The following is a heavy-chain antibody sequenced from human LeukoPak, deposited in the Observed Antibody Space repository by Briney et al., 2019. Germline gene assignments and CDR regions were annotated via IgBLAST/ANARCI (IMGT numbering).Heavy chain of an antibody. J-gene: IGHJ5*02. CDR1: GFTFSSYS. Sequence: GGSLRLSCAASGFTFSSYSMDWVRQAPGKGLEWVSSISSSSSYIYYADSVKGRFTISRDNAKNSLYLQMNSLRAEDTAVYYCARVSVGDFDPWGQGTLVTVSS. D-gene: IGHD1-26*01. V-gene: IGHV3-21*01. CDR2: ISSSSSYI. CDR3: ARVSVGDFDP.